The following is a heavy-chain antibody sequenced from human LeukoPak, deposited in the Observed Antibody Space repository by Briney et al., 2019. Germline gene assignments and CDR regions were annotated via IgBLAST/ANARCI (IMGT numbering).Heavy chain of an antibody. CDR3: ARDKAPGGKRWFDP. CDR2: ISDVGSN. D-gene: IGHD4-23*01. CDR1: GVSISTY. V-gene: IGHV4-59*01. J-gene: IGHJ5*02. Sequence: PSETLSLTCTVSGVSISTYWSWIRQHPGKGLEWIGYISDVGSNDYNPSLKGRVTISRDTSKNQFSLRLSSVTAADAAVYHCARDKAPGGKRWFDPWGQGTLVIVSS.